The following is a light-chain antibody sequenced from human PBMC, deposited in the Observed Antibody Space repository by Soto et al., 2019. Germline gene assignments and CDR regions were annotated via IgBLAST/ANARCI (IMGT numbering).Light chain of an antibody. CDR3: LQDYSYPYT. CDR1: QGIKND. V-gene: IGKV1-6*01. J-gene: IGKJ2*01. CDR2: AAS. Sequence: AIQMTQSPSSLSASVGDRFTIACRASQGIKNDLAWYQQKPGRAPKLLIYAASSFHSGVPSRFSGSGSGTDFTLTISSLQPEDFATYYCLQDYSYPYTFGQGTKLEIK.